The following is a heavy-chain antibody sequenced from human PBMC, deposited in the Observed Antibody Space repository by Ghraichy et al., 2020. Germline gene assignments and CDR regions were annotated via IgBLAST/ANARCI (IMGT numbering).Heavy chain of an antibody. V-gene: IGHV3-30*18. J-gene: IGHJ4*02. Sequence: GGSLRLSCAASGFTFSSYGMHWVRQAPGKGLEWVALISYDGSNKYYADSVKGRFTISRDNSKNTLYLQMNSLRAEDTAVYYCAKDRDDSSGYYGPFDNWGPGPLVTVSS. CDR2: ISYDGSNK. CDR3: AKDRDDSSGYYGPFDN. CDR1: GFTFSSYG. D-gene: IGHD3-22*01.